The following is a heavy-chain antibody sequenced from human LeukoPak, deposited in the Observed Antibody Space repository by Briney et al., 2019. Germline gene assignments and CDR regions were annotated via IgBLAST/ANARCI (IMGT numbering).Heavy chain of an antibody. CDR2: ISGSGGST. CDR1: GFTFSSYA. CDR3: AKDVEVFYVLTDFSPYGMDV. D-gene: IGHD2/OR15-2a*01. J-gene: IGHJ6*02. Sequence: GGSLRLSCAASGFTFSSYAMSWVRQAPGKGLEWVSAISGSGGSTYYADSVKGRFTISRDKSKKTLYLQMNSLRAEDTAIYYCAKDVEVFYVLTDFSPYGMDVWGQGTTVTVSS. V-gene: IGHV3-23*01.